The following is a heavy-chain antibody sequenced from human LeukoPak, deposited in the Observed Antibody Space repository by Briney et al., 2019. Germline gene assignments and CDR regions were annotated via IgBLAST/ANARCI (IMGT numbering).Heavy chain of an antibody. D-gene: IGHD3-10*01. CDR2: IKTDGSDK. CDR1: GFTFSNYW. CDR3: ARDSLIQYGSGSYWGFDY. Sequence: GGSLRLSCAASGFTFSNYWMSWVRQAPGKGPEWVGDIKTDGSDKYYVGSVKGRFTISRDNAKNSLYLQMNSPRAEDTAVYYCARDSLIQYGSGSYWGFDYWGQGILVTVSS. J-gene: IGHJ4*02. V-gene: IGHV3-7*03.